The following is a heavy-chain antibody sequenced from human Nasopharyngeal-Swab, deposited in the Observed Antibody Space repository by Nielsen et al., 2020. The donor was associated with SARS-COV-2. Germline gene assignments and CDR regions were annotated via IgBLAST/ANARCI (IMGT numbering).Heavy chain of an antibody. J-gene: IGHJ6*02. CDR1: GSTFRRCS. CDR2: ISASGSST. CDR3: AKESGSYLYYYYGMDV. D-gene: IGHD1-26*01. V-gene: IGHV3-23*01. Sequence: GESLKISCAATGSTFRRCSMSWVRQAPGKGLEWVSAISASGSSTYYADSVKGRFTISRDNSQNTLYLQMSSLRVEDTAAYYCAKESGSYLYYYYGMDVWGQGTTVTVSS.